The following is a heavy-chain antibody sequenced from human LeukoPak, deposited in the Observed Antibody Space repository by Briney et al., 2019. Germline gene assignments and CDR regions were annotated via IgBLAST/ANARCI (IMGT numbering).Heavy chain of an antibody. CDR3: ARAQGREGYDFWSGYYTGIDHLLFDY. Sequence: PGGSLRLSCAASGFTFSSYSMNWVRQAPGKGLEWVSSISSSSYIYYADSVKGRFTISRDNAKNSLYLQMNSLRAEDTAVYYCARAQGREGYDFWSGYYTGIDHLLFDYWGQGTLVTVSS. D-gene: IGHD3-3*01. CDR2: ISSSSYI. V-gene: IGHV3-21*01. J-gene: IGHJ4*02. CDR1: GFTFSSYS.